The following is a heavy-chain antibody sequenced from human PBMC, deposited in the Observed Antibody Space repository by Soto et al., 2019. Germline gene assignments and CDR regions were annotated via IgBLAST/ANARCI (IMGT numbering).Heavy chain of an antibody. CDR3: ARVTTVTTIPWFDP. V-gene: IGHV4-34*01. J-gene: IGHJ5*02. D-gene: IGHD4-4*01. CDR1: GGSFSGYY. Sequence: SETLSLTCAVYGGSFSGYYWSWIRQPPGKGLEWIGEINHSGSTNYNPSLKSRVTISVDTSKNQFSLKLSSVTAADTAVYYCARVTTVTTIPWFDPWGQGTLVTVSS. CDR2: INHSGST.